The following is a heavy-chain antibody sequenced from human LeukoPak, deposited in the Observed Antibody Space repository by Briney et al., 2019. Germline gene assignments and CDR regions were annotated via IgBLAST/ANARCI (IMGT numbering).Heavy chain of an antibody. J-gene: IGHJ6*02. Sequence: WGSLRLSCAASGLTVSRNYMSWVRQAPGKGLEWVSVIYSGGSTYYADSVKGRFTISRDNSKNTLHLQMNSLRAEDTAVYYCARDHPYCSGGSCYSAYYYYGMDVWGQGTTVTVSS. V-gene: IGHV3-53*01. D-gene: IGHD2-15*01. CDR1: GLTVSRNY. CDR2: IYSGGST. CDR3: ARDHPYCSGGSCYSAYYYYGMDV.